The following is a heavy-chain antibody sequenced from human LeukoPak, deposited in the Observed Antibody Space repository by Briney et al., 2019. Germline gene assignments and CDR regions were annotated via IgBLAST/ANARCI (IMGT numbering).Heavy chain of an antibody. V-gene: IGHV4-39*07. Sequence: SETLSLTCTVSGGSISSSSYYSGWIRQPPGKGLEWIGSVYRSGTTYYDPSFKSRVTISVDTSKNQISLKVRSVTAADTAMYYCARENWVFDYWGQGILVTVSS. CDR2: VYRSGTT. J-gene: IGHJ4*02. CDR1: GGSISSSSYY. D-gene: IGHD7-27*01. CDR3: ARENWVFDY.